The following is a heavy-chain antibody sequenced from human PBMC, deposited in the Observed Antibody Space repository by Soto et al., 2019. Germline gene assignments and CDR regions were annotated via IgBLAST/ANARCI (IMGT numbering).Heavy chain of an antibody. D-gene: IGHD4-17*01. CDR2: IIPILGIA. CDR1: GVTFSSYT. CDR3: ARDLAVTTDDY. Sequence: SVKVSCKASGVTFSSYTISWVRQAPGQGLEWMGRIIPILGIANYAQKFQGRVTITADKSTSTAYMELSSLRSEDTAVYYCARDLAVTTDDYWGQGTLVTVSS. V-gene: IGHV1-69*04. J-gene: IGHJ4*02.